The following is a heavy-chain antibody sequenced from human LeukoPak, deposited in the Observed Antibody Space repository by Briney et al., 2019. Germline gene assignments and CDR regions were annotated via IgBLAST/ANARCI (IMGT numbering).Heavy chain of an antibody. D-gene: IGHD3-3*01. CDR2: IYTSGST. CDR3: ARGPYDFWSGYYRPFDY. CDR1: GGSISSGSYY. V-gene: IGHV4-61*02. Sequence: PSETLSLTCTVSGGSISSGSYYWSWIRQPAGKGLEWLGRIYTSGSTNYNPSLQSRVTKSVDTSKNQFSLKLSSVTAADTAVYYCARGPYDFWSGYYRPFDYWGQGTLVTVSS. J-gene: IGHJ4*02.